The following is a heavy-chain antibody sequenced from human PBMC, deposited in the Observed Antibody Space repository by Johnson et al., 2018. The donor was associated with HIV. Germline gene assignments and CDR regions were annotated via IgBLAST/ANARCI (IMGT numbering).Heavy chain of an antibody. V-gene: IGHV3-66*01. D-gene: IGHD4-11*01. CDR3: ARIDYSNYEEAFDI. J-gene: IGHJ3*02. CDR1: GFSVSNNY. Sequence: MQLVESGGGLVQSGGSLRLSCGASGFSVSNNYMNWVRQAPGKGLEWVSIIYSGGNTYYADSVRGRFTISRDNSKNILYLQMNSLRAEDTAVYYCARIDYSNYEEAFDIWGQGTMVTVSS. CDR2: IYSGGNT.